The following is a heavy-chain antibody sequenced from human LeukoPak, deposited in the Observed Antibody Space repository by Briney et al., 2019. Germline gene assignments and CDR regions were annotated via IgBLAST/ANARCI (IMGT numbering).Heavy chain of an antibody. CDR1: GYTFNGYY. CDR2: INPNSGGT. V-gene: IGHV1-2*02. CDR3: TLEGGSGSYYDY. J-gene: IGHJ4*02. D-gene: IGHD3-10*01. Sequence: ASVKVSCKASGYTFNGYYMHWVRQAPGQGLEWMGWINPNSGGTNYAQKFQGRVTMTRDTSISTAYMELSRLRSDDTAVYYCTLEGGSGSYYDYWGQGTLVTVSS.